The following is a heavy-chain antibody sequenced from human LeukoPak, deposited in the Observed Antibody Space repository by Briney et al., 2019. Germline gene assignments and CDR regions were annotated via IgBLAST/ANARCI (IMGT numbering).Heavy chain of an antibody. CDR2: IYPGDSDT. J-gene: IGHJ4*02. CDR3: ARHSFFLRESFGESLAGPFDY. Sequence: GESLKISCKGSGYSFTSYWIGWVRQMPGKGLEWMGIIYPGDSDTRYSPSFQGQVTISADKSISTAYLQWSSLKASDTAMYYCARHSFFLRESFGESLAGPFDYWGQGTLVTVSS. CDR1: GYSFTSYW. V-gene: IGHV5-51*01. D-gene: IGHD3-10*01.